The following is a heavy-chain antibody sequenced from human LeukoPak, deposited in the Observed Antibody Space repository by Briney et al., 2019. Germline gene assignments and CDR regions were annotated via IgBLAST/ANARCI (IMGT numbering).Heavy chain of an antibody. V-gene: IGHV4-39*07. D-gene: IGHD6-19*01. J-gene: IGHJ4*02. CDR2: IYYSGST. Sequence: SETLSLTCTVSGGSISSSSYYWGWIRQPPGKGLEWIGSIYYSGSTYYNPSLKSRVTISLDTSKNQFSLKLSSVTAADTAVYYCAREGKLTGYFGGLGFNYWGPGTPVTVSS. CDR3: AREGKLTGYFGGLGFNY. CDR1: GGSISSSSYY.